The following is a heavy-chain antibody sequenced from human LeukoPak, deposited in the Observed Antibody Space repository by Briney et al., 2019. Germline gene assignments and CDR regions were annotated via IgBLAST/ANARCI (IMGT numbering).Heavy chain of an antibody. CDR2: ISSSSSYI. D-gene: IGHD2-15*01. CDR3: ARYCSGGSSASCDAFDI. J-gene: IGHJ3*02. Sequence: PGGSLRLSCAASGFTFSSYSMNWVRQAPGKGLEWVSSISSSSSYIYYADSVKGRFTISRDNAKNSLYLQMNSLRAEDTAVYYCARYCSGGSSASCDAFDIWGQGTMVTVSS. V-gene: IGHV3-21*01. CDR1: GFTFSSYS.